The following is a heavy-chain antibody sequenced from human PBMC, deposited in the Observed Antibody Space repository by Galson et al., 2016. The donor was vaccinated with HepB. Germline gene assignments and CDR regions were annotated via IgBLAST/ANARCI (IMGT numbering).Heavy chain of an antibody. D-gene: IGHD3-22*01. Sequence: SETLSLTCTVSGGSVSSGSYSWSWIRQPPGKGLEWIGYIYYSGSTSYKSSLKSRVTMSIDMSKNQFSLKLTSVTAADTAVYFCARERAMIVVVDNAYYFDYWGRGILVTVSS. CDR1: GGSVSSGSYS. CDR2: IYYSGST. CDR3: ARERAMIVVVDNAYYFDY. V-gene: IGHV4-61*01. J-gene: IGHJ4*02.